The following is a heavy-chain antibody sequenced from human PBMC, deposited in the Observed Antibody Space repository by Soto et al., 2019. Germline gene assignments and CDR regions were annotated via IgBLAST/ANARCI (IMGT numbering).Heavy chain of an antibody. V-gene: IGHV2-5*02. Sequence: QITLKEAGPPLVKPTQTLTLTCSFSGFSLITSGAGVGWIRQPPGKALEWLALIYWDDDTGYSTSPRNRLTLTKDTSRKQGVLTMTNMDPADTATYYCAHTMAPRIFDSWGQGTLVTVSS. CDR3: AHTMAPRIFDS. CDR2: IYWDDDT. CDR1: GFSLITSGAG. J-gene: IGHJ4*02.